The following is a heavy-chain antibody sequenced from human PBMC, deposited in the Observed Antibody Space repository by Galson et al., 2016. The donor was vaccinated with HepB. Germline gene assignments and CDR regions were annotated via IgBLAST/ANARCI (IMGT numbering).Heavy chain of an antibody. V-gene: IGHV1-69*06. CDR2: IIPLFGAT. D-gene: IGHD3-10*01. Sequence: SVKVSCKASGGTFSNFAIGWLRQAPGQGLEWMGGIIPLFGATNYAQKFQGRVTITADKSPTTVYMDLSSLRSEDTAVYYCARGGGINMVRGVMPGWFDPWGQGTLVTVPS. CDR3: ARGGGINMVRGVMPGWFDP. CDR1: GGTFSNFA. J-gene: IGHJ5*02.